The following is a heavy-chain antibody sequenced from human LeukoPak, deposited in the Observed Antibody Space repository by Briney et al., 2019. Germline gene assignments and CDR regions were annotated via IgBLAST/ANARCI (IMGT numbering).Heavy chain of an antibody. CDR1: DASFSGYY. D-gene: IGHD6-19*01. CDR2: INHSGST. CDR3: AESSGWLDY. Sequence: PSETLSLTCVVYDASFSGYYWSWIRQPPGKGLEWIGEINHSGSTNYNPSLKSRVTISVDTSKNQFSLKLSSVTAADTAVYYCAESSGWLDYWGQGTLITVSS. V-gene: IGHV4-34*01. J-gene: IGHJ4*02.